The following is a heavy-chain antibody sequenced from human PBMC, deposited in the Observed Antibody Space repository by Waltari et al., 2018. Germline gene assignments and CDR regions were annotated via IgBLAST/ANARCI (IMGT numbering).Heavy chain of an antibody. CDR3: ATNCPLRSSVYGGKMDV. J-gene: IGHJ6*02. Sequence: QVQLVQSGAEVKKPGASVKVSCKASGYTFTGYYMTWVPQAHGQGREWVGWINPNSGGTNYAQKFQGRVTMTRDTSISTAYMELSRLRSDDTAVYYCATNCPLRSSVYGGKMDVWGQGTTVTVSS. CDR2: INPNSGGT. V-gene: IGHV1-2*02. D-gene: IGHD3-22*01. CDR1: GYTFTGYY.